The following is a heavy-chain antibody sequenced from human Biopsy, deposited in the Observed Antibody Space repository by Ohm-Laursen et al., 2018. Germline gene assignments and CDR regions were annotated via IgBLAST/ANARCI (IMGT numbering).Heavy chain of an antibody. D-gene: IGHD3-22*01. V-gene: IGHV4-4*07. CDR1: GGDINNYY. CDR3: GSVVLGPTNDAFDL. Sequence: GTLSLTCNVSGGDINNYYWSWIRQPAGKGLEWIGRIYPGGSTNYNPSLKSRVTMSVVTSKKQLSLRLRSVTAADTAMYYCGSVVLGPTNDAFDLWGQGTMVVVSS. J-gene: IGHJ3*01. CDR2: IYPGGST.